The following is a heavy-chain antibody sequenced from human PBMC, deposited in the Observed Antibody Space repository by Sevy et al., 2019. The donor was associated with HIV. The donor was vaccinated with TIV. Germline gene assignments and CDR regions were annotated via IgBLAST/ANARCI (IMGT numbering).Heavy chain of an antibody. CDR3: TRIPSYGSSWYKDTTRAFDI. CDR2: ISNDGSKK. J-gene: IGHJ3*02. D-gene: IGHD6-13*01. CDR1: GFTFSSYA. V-gene: IGHV3-30-3*01. Sequence: GGSLRLSCAASGFTFSSYAMHWVRQAPGKGLEWVAVISNDGSKKYYADSVKGRFTISRDNSKNTLYLQVNSLRAEDTAVDYCTRIPSYGSSWYKDTTRAFDIWGQGTMVTVSS.